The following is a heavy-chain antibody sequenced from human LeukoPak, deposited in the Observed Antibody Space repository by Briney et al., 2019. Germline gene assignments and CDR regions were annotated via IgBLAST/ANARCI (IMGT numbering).Heavy chain of an antibody. CDR3: ARDRDSSGLN. J-gene: IGHJ4*02. V-gene: IGHV3-30*04. Sequence: PGRSLRLSCAASGFTFSSYAMHWVRQAPGKGLELVAVISYDGSNKYYADSVKGRFTISRDNSKNTLYLQMNSLRAEDTAVYYCARDRDSSGLNWGQGTLVTVSS. D-gene: IGHD6-19*01. CDR2: ISYDGSNK. CDR1: GFTFSSYA.